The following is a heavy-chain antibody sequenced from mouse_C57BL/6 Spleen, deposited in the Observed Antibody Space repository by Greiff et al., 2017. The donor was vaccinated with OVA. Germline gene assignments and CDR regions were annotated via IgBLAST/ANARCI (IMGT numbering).Heavy chain of an antibody. Sequence: EVQLQQSGPELVKPGASVKISCKASGYSFTGYYMNWVKQSTEKSLEWIGEINPSTGGTTYNQKFKAKATLTVDKSSSTAYMQLKSLTSEDSSVYYCARVYDYDWDFYVWGTGATVTVAS. CDR1: GYSFTGYY. J-gene: IGHJ1*03. CDR2: INPSTGGT. V-gene: IGHV1-42*01. CDR3: ARVYDYDWDFYV. D-gene: IGHD2-4*01.